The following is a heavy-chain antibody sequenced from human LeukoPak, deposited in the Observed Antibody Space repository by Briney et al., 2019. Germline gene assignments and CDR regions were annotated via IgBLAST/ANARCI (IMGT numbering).Heavy chain of an antibody. D-gene: IGHD1-26*01. Sequence: SETLSLTCTVSGGSISSYYWSWIRQPPGKGLEWIGYIYYSGSTNYNPSLKTRVPISVDQSKKQFSLKLSSVTAADTAVYYCARIFSGSYVPDYWGQGTMVTVSS. J-gene: IGHJ4*02. CDR2: IYYSGST. CDR1: GGSISSYY. V-gene: IGHV4-59*01. CDR3: ARIFSGSYVPDY.